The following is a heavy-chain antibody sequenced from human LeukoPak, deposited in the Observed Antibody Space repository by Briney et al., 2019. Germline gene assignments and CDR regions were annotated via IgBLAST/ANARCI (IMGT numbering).Heavy chain of an antibody. CDR2: INPNSGGT. CDR3: ARWITMIVRGYYFDY. V-gene: IGHV1-2*06. D-gene: IGHD3-22*01. Sequence: VASVKVSCKASGYTFTGYYMHWVRQAPGQGLEWMGRINPNSGGTNYAQKFQGRVTMTRDTSISTAYMELSRLRSDDTAVYYCARWITMIVRGYYFDYWGQGTLVTVSS. CDR1: GYTFTGYY. J-gene: IGHJ4*02.